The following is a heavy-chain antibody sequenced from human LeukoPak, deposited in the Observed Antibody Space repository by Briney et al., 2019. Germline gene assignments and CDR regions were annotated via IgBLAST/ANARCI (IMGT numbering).Heavy chain of an antibody. CDR2: IYYSGST. D-gene: IGHD6-19*01. V-gene: IGHV4-59*08. CDR1: GGSISGYY. CDR3: ARLASSGWSHCDY. Sequence: LETLSLTCTVSGGSISGYYWSWIRQPPGKGPEWIGYIYYSGSTNYNPSLKSRVTISVDTSKNQFSLKMNSVTAADTAVYYCARLASSGWSHCDYWGQGTLVTVSS. J-gene: IGHJ4*02.